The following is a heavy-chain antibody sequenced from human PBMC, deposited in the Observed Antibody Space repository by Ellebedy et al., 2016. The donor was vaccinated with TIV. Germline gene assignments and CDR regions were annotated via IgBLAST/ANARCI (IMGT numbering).Heavy chain of an antibody. V-gene: IGHV1-18*04. Sequence: ASVKVSCKASGYTLTSYGITWVRQAPGQGLEWMGWISGYNGDTNYAQKLQGRVTMTTDTSTSTAYMERRSLRSDDTAVYFCARSKGLYASGKWGQGTLVTVSS. CDR3: ARSKGLYASGK. CDR1: GYTLTSYG. J-gene: IGHJ4*02. CDR2: ISGYNGDT. D-gene: IGHD3-10*01.